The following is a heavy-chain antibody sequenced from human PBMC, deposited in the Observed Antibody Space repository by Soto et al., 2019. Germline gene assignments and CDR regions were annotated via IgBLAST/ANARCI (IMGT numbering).Heavy chain of an antibody. J-gene: IGHJ4*02. CDR3: ARDSSPEYSSSWGASDY. CDR1: GFTFSDYY. V-gene: IGHV3-11*06. Sequence: PGGSLRLSCAASGFTFSDYYMSWIRQAPGKGLEWVSYISSSSSYTNYADSVKGRFTISRDNAKNSLYLQMNSLRAEDTAVYYCARDSSPEYSSSWGASDYWGQGTLVTVSS. CDR2: ISSSSSYT. D-gene: IGHD6-13*01.